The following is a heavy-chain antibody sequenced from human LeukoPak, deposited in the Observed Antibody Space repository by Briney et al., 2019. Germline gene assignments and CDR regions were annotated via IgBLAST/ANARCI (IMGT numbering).Heavy chain of an antibody. D-gene: IGHD5-18*01. CDR2: INHSGST. Sequence: SETLSLTCAVYGGSFSYYYWSWIRQPPGKTLEWIGEINHSGSTNYNPSLKSRVTISVDTSKNQFSLKLSSVTAADTAVYYCARDSGYSYGTGYYYYGMDVWGQGTTVTVSS. CDR1: GGSFSYYY. V-gene: IGHV4-34*01. CDR3: ARDSGYSYGTGYYYYGMDV. J-gene: IGHJ6*02.